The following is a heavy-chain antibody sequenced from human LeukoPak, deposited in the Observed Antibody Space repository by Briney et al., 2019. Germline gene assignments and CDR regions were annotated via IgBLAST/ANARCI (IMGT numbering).Heavy chain of an antibody. Sequence: SETLSLTCTVSGGSISSYYRSWIRQPAGKGLEWIGRIYTSGSTNYNPSLKSRVTMSVDTSKNQFSLKLSSVTAADTAVYYCARISCSRTTCYSPYLHFDYWGQGTLVTVSS. CDR1: GGSISSYY. J-gene: IGHJ4*02. CDR3: ARISCSRTTCYSPYLHFDY. V-gene: IGHV4-4*07. D-gene: IGHD2-2*01. CDR2: IYTSGST.